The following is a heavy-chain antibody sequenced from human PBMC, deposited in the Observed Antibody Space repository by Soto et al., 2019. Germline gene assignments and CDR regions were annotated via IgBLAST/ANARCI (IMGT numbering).Heavy chain of an antibody. D-gene: IGHD5-18*01. CDR3: ASENPDRYSYGNTSIAAAGLVDY. V-gene: IGHV1-69*13. CDR2: IIPIFGTA. J-gene: IGHJ4*02. Sequence: ASVKVSCKASGGTFSSYAISWVRQAPGQGLEWMGGIIPIFGTANYAQKFQGRVTITADESTSTAYMELSSLRSEDTAVYYCASENPDRYSYGNTSIAAAGLVDYWGQG. CDR1: GGTFSSYA.